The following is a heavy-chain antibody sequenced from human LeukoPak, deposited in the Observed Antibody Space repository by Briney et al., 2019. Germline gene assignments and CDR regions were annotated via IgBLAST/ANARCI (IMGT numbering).Heavy chain of an antibody. D-gene: IGHD4-17*01. Sequence: SVTVSCKASGGTFSSYAISWVRQAPGQGVEWMGGIIPIFGTANYAQKFQGRVTITADESTSTAYMELSSLRSEDTAVYYCARMGNYVDHIDYCGQGTLVTVSS. J-gene: IGHJ4*02. CDR1: GGTFSSYA. CDR3: ARMGNYVDHIDY. CDR2: IIPIFGTA. V-gene: IGHV1-69*13.